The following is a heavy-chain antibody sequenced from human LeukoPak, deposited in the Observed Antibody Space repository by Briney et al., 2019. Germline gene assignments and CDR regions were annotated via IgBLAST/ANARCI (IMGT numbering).Heavy chain of an antibody. V-gene: IGHV4-59*02. D-gene: IGHD3-10*01. Sequence: MTSETLSLTCTVSGGSVSSYYWSWIRQPPGKGLEWIGYIYYSGSTNYNPSLKSRVTISVDTSKNQFSLKLSSVTAADTAVYYCARINYYGSGRTGDYWGQGTLVTVSS. J-gene: IGHJ4*02. CDR2: IYYSGST. CDR3: ARINYYGSGRTGDY. CDR1: GGSVSSYY.